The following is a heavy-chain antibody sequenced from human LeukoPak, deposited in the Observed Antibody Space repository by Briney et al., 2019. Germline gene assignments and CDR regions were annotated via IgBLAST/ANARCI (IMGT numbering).Heavy chain of an antibody. CDR2: ISPSGNSK. Sequence: PGGSLRLSCATSTFTFSSYTMNWVRQAPGKGLEWVSSISPSGNSKYHADSVKGRFTISRDNAENSLYMQMNSLRAEVTGVYYCVRDFLGESGAGGYWGQGTLVTVSS. CDR3: VRDFLGESGAGGY. J-gene: IGHJ4*02. CDR1: TFTFSSYT. V-gene: IGHV3-21*01. D-gene: IGHD3-10*01.